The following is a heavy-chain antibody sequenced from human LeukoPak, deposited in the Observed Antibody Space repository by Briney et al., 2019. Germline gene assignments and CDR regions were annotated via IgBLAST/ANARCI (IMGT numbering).Heavy chain of an antibody. J-gene: IGHJ3*02. CDR3: ARPDEQQLVRDAFDI. CDR1: GFTFSSYS. D-gene: IGHD6-13*01. V-gene: IGHV3-21*01. Sequence: GGSLRLSCAASGFTFSSYSMNWVRQAPGKGLDWVASISSSSSYIYYADSVRGRFTISRDNAKNSLYLQMNSLRAEDTAVYYCARPDEQQLVRDAFDIWGQGTMVTVSS. CDR2: ISSSSSYI.